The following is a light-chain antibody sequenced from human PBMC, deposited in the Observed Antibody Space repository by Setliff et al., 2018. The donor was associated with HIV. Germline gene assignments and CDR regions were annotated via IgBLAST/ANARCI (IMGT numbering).Light chain of an antibody. CDR1: SSNIGAGYD. V-gene: IGLV1-40*01. Sequence: QSVLTQPPSVSGAPGQRVTISCTGTSSNIGAGYDVHWYQQLPGTAPKLLIYVNTNRPSGVPDRFSGSKSGTSASLAITGLQAADEADYYCQSYDSSLRGSLFGGGTKATVL. CDR3: QSYDSSLRGSL. J-gene: IGLJ3*02. CDR2: VNT.